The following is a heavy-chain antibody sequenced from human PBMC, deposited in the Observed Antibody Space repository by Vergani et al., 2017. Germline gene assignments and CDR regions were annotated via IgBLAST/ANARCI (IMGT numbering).Heavy chain of an antibody. V-gene: IGHV4-30-4*08. J-gene: IGHJ4*02. CDR3: ARETRVDITMRHFDY. CDR2: IYYSGST. CDR1: GASVNSYY. Sequence: QLQLQESGPGLVKPSETLSLTCTVSGASVNSYYWSWIRQPPGKGLEWIGYIYYSGSTYYNPSLKSRVTISVDTSKNQFSLKLSSVTAADTAVYYCARETRVDITMRHFDYWGQGTLVTVSS. D-gene: IGHD3-22*01.